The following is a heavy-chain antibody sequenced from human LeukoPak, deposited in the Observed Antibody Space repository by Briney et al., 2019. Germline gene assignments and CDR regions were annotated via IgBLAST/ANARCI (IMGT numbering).Heavy chain of an antibody. CDR1: GYTFTSYG. D-gene: IGHD5-18*01. CDR3: ARVGQQGLSGYSYGSDFDY. J-gene: IGHJ4*02. V-gene: IGHV1-8*03. Sequence: GASVKVSCKASGYTFTSYGISWVRQAPGQGLEWMGWINAGNGNTNYAQKFQGRVTITRNTSISTAYMELSSLRSEDTAVYYCARVGQQGLSGYSYGSDFDYWGQGTLVTVSS. CDR2: INAGNGNT.